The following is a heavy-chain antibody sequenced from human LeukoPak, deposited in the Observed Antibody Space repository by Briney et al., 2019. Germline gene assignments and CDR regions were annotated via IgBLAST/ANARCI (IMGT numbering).Heavy chain of an antibody. J-gene: IGHJ4*02. CDR1: GFTFSSYA. V-gene: IGHV3-23*01. Sequence: AGGSLRLSCAASGFTFSSYAMSWVRQAPGKGLEWISGISNSGDTTYDADSVKGRFTTSRDNSKNTLYLQMNSLRAEDTAVYYCAKCPGSANCYTGFDYWGQGTLVTVSS. D-gene: IGHD2-2*02. CDR2: ISNSGDTT. CDR3: AKCPGSANCYTGFDY.